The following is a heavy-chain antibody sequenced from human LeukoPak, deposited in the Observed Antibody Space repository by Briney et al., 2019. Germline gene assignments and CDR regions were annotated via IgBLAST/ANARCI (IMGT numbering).Heavy chain of an antibody. CDR1: GFTVSSNY. V-gene: IGHV3-53*01. D-gene: IGHD2-2*01. CDR2: IYSGGST. Sequence: PGGSLRLSCAASGFTVSSNYMSWVRQAPGKGLEWVSVIYSGGSTYYADSVKGRFTISRDNAKNSLYLQMNSLRAEDTAVYYCARDNWDCSSTSCYFPWGQGTLVTVSS. J-gene: IGHJ5*02. CDR3: ARDNWDCSSTSCYFP.